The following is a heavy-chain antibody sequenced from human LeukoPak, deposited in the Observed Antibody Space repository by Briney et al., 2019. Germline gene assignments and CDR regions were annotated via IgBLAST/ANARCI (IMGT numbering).Heavy chain of an antibody. J-gene: IGHJ4*02. CDR1: GYTFTSYY. V-gene: IGHV1-46*01. CDR2: INPSGGST. Sequence: AAVKVSRKASGYTFTSYYMHWVRQPPGQGLEWMGIINPSGGSTSYAQKFQGSVTMTRDTSTSTVYMELSSLRSEDTAVYYCARVPETSLAPADYWGQGTLVTVSS. CDR3: ARVPETSLAPADY. D-gene: IGHD4-17*01.